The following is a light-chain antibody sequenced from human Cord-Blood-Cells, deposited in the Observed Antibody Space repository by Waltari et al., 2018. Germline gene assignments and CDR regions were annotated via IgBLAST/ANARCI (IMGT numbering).Light chain of an antibody. CDR3: QQYNNWPRIFT. J-gene: IGKJ3*01. CDR2: GAS. Sequence: EIVMTHSLPTLSVSPGERATRPCRASPSVSSNLAWYQQKPGQAPRLLIYGASTRATGIPARFSGSGSGTEFTLTISSLQSEDFAVYYCQQYNNWPRIFTFGPGTKVDIK. V-gene: IGKV3-15*01. CDR1: PSVSSN.